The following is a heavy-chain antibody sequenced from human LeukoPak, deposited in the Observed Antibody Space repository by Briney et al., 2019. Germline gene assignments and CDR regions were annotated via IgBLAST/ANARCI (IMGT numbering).Heavy chain of an antibody. CDR2: INHSGST. V-gene: IGHV4-34*01. CDR1: GGSFSGYY. CDR3: ASRFLWFGESSGWFDL. J-gene: IGHJ5*02. D-gene: IGHD3-10*01. Sequence: SETLSLTCAVYGGSFSGYYWSWLRQPPGKGLEWIGEINHSGSTNYNPSLKSRVTISVDTSKSQFSLKLSSVTAADTAVYYCASRFLWFGESSGWFDLWGQGTLVTVSS.